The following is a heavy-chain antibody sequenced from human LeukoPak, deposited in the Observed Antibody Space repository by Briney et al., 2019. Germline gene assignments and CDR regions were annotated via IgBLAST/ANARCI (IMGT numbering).Heavy chain of an antibody. CDR1: GGTFSSYA. J-gene: IGHJ6*03. Sequence: SVKVSCKASGGTFSSYAISWVRQAPGQGLEWMGGIIPIFGTANYAQKFQGRVTITADKSTSTAYMELSSLRSEDTAVYYCASAPYYYGSGSYYNSRAYYYYMDVWGKGTTVTVSS. CDR2: IIPIFGTA. D-gene: IGHD3-10*01. V-gene: IGHV1-69*06. CDR3: ASAPYYYGSGSYYNSRAYYYYMDV.